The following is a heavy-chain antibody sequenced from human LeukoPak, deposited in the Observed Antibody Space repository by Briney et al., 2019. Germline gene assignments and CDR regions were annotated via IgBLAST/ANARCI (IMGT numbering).Heavy chain of an antibody. V-gene: IGHV4-39*01. CDR3: ASLVTGTMWTDF. Sequence: PSETLSLTRTVSGGSVNSDNYYWGWIRQPPGKGLEWIGTIYYSGFTYYNPSLNSRVTISVDTSQNQFSLKLSSVTAADAAIYYCASLVTGTMWTDFWGQGTLVTVSS. CDR2: IYYSGFT. CDR1: GGSVNSDNYY. D-gene: IGHD1-7*01. J-gene: IGHJ4*02.